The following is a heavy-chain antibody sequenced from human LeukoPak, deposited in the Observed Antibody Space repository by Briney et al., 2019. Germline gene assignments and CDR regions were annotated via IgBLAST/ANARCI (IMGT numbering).Heavy chain of an antibody. CDR2: ITRNSVSI. Sequence: PGGSLRLSCAASGFIFCDYAMHWVRQAPGKGLEWVSGITRNSVSIGYADSVKGRFTISRDNAKNSLYLQMSSLRAEDTAFYYCAKGLAVSGEDYWGQGTLVTVSS. J-gene: IGHJ4*02. CDR1: GFIFCDYA. V-gene: IGHV3-9*01. CDR3: AKGLAVSGEDY. D-gene: IGHD6-19*01.